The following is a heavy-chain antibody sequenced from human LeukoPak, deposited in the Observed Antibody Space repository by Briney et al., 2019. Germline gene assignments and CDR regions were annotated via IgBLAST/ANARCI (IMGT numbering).Heavy chain of an antibody. J-gene: IGHJ4*02. D-gene: IGHD6-6*01. CDR2: IYYTGST. V-gene: IGHV4-59*08. CDR1: GGSIRSLY. Sequence: KPSETLSLPCSVCGGSIRSLYWSWIRKPPGKALEGLGYIYYTGSTTYTPSLTSRVTMFVDMSTHQFSLRLSSVPAADTAVYYCARHRAYSSSSPFDYWGQGTLVTVSS. CDR3: ARHRAYSSSSPFDY.